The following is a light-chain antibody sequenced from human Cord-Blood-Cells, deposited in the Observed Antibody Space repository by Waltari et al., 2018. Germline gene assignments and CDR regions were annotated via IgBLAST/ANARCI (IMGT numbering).Light chain of an antibody. V-gene: IGKV3-15*01. CDR1: QSVSSN. CDR3: QQYNNWPRT. Sequence: EIVMTQSPAHLSVSPGERATFSCRASQSVSSNLAWYQQKPGQAPRLLIYGASTRATGIPTRFSGSGSGTEFTLTISSLQSEDFAVYYCQQYNNWPRTFGQGTKVEIK. CDR2: GAS. J-gene: IGKJ1*01.